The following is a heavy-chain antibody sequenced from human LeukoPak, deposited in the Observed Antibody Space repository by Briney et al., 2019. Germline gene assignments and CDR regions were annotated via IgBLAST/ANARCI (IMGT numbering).Heavy chain of an antibody. V-gene: IGHV3-21*01. CDR3: ARGGWAGDGYRYGRDYFDY. Sequence: GGSLRLSCAASGFTFSSYSMNWVRQAPGKGLEWVSSISSSSSYICYADSVKGRFTISRDNAKNSLYLQMNSLRAEDTAVYYCARGGWAGDGYRYGRDYFDYWGQGTLVTVSS. J-gene: IGHJ4*02. CDR2: ISSSSSYI. CDR1: GFTFSSYS. D-gene: IGHD5-24*01.